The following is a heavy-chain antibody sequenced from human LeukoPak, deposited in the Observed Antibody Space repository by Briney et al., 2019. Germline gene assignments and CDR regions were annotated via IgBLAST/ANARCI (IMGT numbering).Heavy chain of an antibody. CDR1: GGSISSGGYY. Sequence: TSETLSLTCTVSGGSISSGGYYWSWIRQRPGKGLEWIGYIYYSGSTYYNPSLKSRVTISVDTSKNQFSLKLSSVTAADTAVYYCARYQYDFWSGFWFDPWGQGTLVTVSS. V-gene: IGHV4-31*03. CDR3: ARYQYDFWSGFWFDP. J-gene: IGHJ5*02. D-gene: IGHD3-3*01. CDR2: IYYSGST.